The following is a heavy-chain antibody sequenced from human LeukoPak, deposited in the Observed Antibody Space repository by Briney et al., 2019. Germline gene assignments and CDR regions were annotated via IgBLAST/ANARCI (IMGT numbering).Heavy chain of an antibody. Sequence: ASVKVSCKASGYTFTSYVMHWVRQAPGQGLEWMGWINGGNGNTKYSQKFQGRLTITRDTSASTAYMELSSLRSEDTAVFCCARSYYDSSSYFLWYFDLWGRGTLVTVSS. D-gene: IGHD3-22*01. J-gene: IGHJ2*01. CDR3: ARSYYDSSSYFLWYFDL. CDR2: INGGNGNT. V-gene: IGHV1-3*01. CDR1: GYTFTSYV.